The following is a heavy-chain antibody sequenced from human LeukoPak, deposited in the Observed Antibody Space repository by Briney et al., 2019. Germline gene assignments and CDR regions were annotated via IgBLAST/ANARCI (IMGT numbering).Heavy chain of an antibody. CDR1: GFTFSTYN. CDR3: ARELNGYGYYFFDY. J-gene: IGHJ4*02. D-gene: IGHD3-16*01. CDR2: ISSSTNTI. Sequence: PGGSLRLSCAASGFTFSTYNMNWARQAPGKGLEWVSYISSSTNTIYYADSVKGRFTISRDNAKNSLYLQMNGLGAEDTAVYYCARELNGYGYYFFDYWGPGTLVTVSS. V-gene: IGHV3-48*04.